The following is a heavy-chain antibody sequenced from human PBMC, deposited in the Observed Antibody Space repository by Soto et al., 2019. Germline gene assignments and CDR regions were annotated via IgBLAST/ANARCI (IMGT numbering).Heavy chain of an antibody. CDR3: AKYDFWSGYYRGWFDP. Sequence: GGSLRLSCAASGFTFGSYAMSWFRQAPGKGLEWVSAISGSGGSTYYADSVKGRFTTSRDNSKNTLYLQMNSLRAEDTAVYYCAKYDFWSGYYRGWFDPWGQGTLVTVSS. CDR2: ISGSGGST. D-gene: IGHD3-3*01. CDR1: GFTFGSYA. J-gene: IGHJ5*01. V-gene: IGHV3-23*01.